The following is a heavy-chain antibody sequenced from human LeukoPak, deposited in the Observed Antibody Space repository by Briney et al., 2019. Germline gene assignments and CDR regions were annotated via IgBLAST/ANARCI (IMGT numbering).Heavy chain of an antibody. J-gene: IGHJ5*02. CDR3: ARGRNSDSWYFDWFDI. CDR2: INPNSGGT. D-gene: IGHD6-13*01. Sequence: ASVKVSCKVSGYTLTGYFMHWVRQAPGQGLEWMGWINPNSGGTNYAQKFQGRISVTRDTSFSTAYMELSRLRSDDTAVYYCARGRNSDSWYFDWFDIWGQGTLVAVSS. CDR1: GYTLTGYF. V-gene: IGHV1-2*02.